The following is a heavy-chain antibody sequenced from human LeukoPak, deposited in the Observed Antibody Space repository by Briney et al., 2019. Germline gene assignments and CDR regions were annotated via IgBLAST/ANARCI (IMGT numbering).Heavy chain of an antibody. Sequence: SETLSLTCAVYGGSFSGYYWSWIRQPPGKGLEWIGEINHSGSTNYNPSLKSRVTISVDTSKNQFSLKLSSVTVADTAVYYCARQGTIAVAAPDYWGQGTLVTVSS. CDR3: ARQGTIAVAAPDY. V-gene: IGHV4-34*01. CDR1: GGSFSGYY. D-gene: IGHD6-19*01. CDR2: INHSGST. J-gene: IGHJ4*02.